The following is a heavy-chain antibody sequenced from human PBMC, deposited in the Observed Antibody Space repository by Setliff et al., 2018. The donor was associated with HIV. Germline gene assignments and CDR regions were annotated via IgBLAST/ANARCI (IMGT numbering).Heavy chain of an antibody. CDR3: VRNSSDYVKEE. J-gene: IGHJ4*02. CDR2: IYYSGSS. CDR1: GDSVSSYNYY. D-gene: IGHD3-10*02. Sequence: KPSETLSLTCKVSGDSVSSYNYYWSWIRQHPGKGLEWIGYIYYSGSSYYNPSVRSRVITSLDTSENHFSLKLSSVTAADTAVYYCVRNSSDYVKEEWGQGTQVTVSS. V-gene: IGHV4-31*03.